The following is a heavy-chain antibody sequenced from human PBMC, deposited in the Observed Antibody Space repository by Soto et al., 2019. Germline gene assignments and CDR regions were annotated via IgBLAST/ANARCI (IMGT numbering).Heavy chain of an antibody. Sequence: EVQLVESGGGLIQPGGSLRLSCAVSGFTVSNNYMSWVRQAPGKGLEGVSVIYSGGYTAYGDSVKGRFTISRDNSKNNVNLQKKGRRPGGPGVFYGGAPGGGGGYWGQGTLVTVSS. CDR3: GAPGGGGGY. CDR1: GFTVSNNY. D-gene: IGHD3-16*01. CDR2: IYSGGYT. V-gene: IGHV3-53*01. J-gene: IGHJ4*02.